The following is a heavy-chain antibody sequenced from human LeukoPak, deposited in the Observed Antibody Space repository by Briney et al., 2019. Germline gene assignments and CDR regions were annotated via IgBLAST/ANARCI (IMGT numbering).Heavy chain of an antibody. CDR2: IYDSGST. J-gene: IGHJ3*01. CDR3: ASLTTADAFDL. CDR1: GGSISSYY. D-gene: IGHD3-22*01. Sequence: PSETLSLTCTVSGGSISSYYWSWIRQPPGKGREWIGYIYDSGSTNYNPSLKSRVTISVDTSKNQFSLKLSSVTAADTAVFYCASLTTADAFDLWGQGTMVTVSS. V-gene: IGHV4-59*01.